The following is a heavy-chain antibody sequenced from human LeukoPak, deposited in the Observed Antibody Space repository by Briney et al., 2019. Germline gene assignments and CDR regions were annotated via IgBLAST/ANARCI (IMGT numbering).Heavy chain of an antibody. CDR2: ISSSSSYI. CDR3: ARGMVATSDYFDY. Sequence: GGSLRLSCAASGFTFSSYSMNWVRQAPGKGLEWVSSISSSSSYIYYADSVKGRFTISRDNAKNSLYLQMNSPRAEDTAVYYCARGMVATSDYFDYWGQGTLVTVSS. D-gene: IGHD5-12*01. CDR1: GFTFSSYS. V-gene: IGHV3-21*01. J-gene: IGHJ4*02.